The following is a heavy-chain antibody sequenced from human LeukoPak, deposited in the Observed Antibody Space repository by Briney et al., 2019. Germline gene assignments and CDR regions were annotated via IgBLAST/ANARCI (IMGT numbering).Heavy chain of an antibody. CDR3: ARGSSGWYYFDY. D-gene: IGHD6-19*01. Sequence: ASVKISCKASGYTFTGYYMHWVRQAPGQGLEWMGRINPNSGGTNYARKFQGRVTMTRDTSISTAYMELSRLRSDDTAVYYCARGSSGWYYFDYWGQGTLVTVSS. CDR1: GYTFTGYY. J-gene: IGHJ4*02. CDR2: INPNSGGT. V-gene: IGHV1-2*06.